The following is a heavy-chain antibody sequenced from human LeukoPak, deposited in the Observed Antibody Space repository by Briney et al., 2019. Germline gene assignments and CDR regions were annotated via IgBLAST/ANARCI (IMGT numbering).Heavy chain of an antibody. Sequence: KPSQTLSLTCTVSGYSISSGYYWGWIRQPPGKGLEWIGSLSHSGSTYYNPSLKSRVTILVDTSKNQFSLKLRSVTAADTAMYYCARGGYYGSGNDFRFDPWGQGTLVTVSS. CDR3: ARGGYYGSGNDFRFDP. J-gene: IGHJ5*02. CDR1: GYSISSGYY. V-gene: IGHV4-38-2*02. CDR2: LSHSGST. D-gene: IGHD3-10*01.